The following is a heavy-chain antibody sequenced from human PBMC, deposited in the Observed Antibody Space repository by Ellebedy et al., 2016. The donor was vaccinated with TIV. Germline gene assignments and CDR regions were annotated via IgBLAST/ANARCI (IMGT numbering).Heavy chain of an antibody. CDR1: GYTFTSYD. CDR3: ARGGSAMVND. CDR2: INPNSGGT. Sequence: ASVKVSXXASGYTFTSYDINWVRQAPGQGLEWMGWINPNSGGTNYAQKFQGRVTMTRDTSISTAYMELSRLRSDDTAVYYCARGGSAMVNDWGQGTLVTVSS. V-gene: IGHV1-2*02. J-gene: IGHJ4*02. D-gene: IGHD5-18*01.